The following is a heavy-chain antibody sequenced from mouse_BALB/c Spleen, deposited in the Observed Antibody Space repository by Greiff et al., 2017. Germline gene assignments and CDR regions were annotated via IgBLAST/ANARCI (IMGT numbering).Heavy chain of an antibody. CDR2: ISSGGSYT. CDR1: GFTFSSYG. V-gene: IGHV5-6*01. CDR3: ARRVYDPEWFAY. J-gene: IGHJ3*01. D-gene: IGHD2-3*01. Sequence: DVQLVESGGDLVKPGGSLKLSCAASGFTFSSYGMSWVRQTPDKRLEWVATISSGGSYTYYPDSVKGRFTISRDTAKNTLYLQMSRLKSEDTAMYYCARRVYDPEWFAYWGQGTLVTVSA.